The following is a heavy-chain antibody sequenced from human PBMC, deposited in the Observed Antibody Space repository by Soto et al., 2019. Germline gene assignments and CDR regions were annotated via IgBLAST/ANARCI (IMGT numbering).Heavy chain of an antibody. D-gene: IGHD6-13*01. CDR3: TRQQQLVSPYYYYGMDV. J-gene: IGHJ6*02. CDR2: IRSKANSYAT. Sequence: GGSLRLSCAASGFTFSSSSMHWVRQASGKGLEWVGRIRSKANSYATAYAASVKGRFTISRDDSKNTAYLQMNSLKTEDTAVYYCTRQQQLVSPYYYYGMDVWGQGTTVTVSS. V-gene: IGHV3-73*01. CDR1: GFTFSSSS.